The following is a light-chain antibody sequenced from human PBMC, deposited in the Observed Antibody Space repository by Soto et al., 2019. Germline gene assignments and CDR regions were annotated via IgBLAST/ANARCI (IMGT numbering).Light chain of an antibody. CDR3: SSFTSISTYVL. Sequence: QSVLTQPASVSGSPGQSITISCTGTSSDIGGYNYVSWYQHHPGKAPKLMIYEVSNRPSGVSNRFSGSKSDNTASLTISGLQAEDEAHYYCSSFTSISTYVLFGGGTKLTVL. J-gene: IGLJ2*01. CDR2: EVS. V-gene: IGLV2-14*01. CDR1: SSDIGGYNY.